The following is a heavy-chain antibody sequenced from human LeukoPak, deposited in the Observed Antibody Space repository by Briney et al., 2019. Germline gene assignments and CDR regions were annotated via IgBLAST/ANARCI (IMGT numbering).Heavy chain of an antibody. CDR1: GFTFSSYG. D-gene: IGHD3-22*01. J-gene: IGHJ6*02. V-gene: IGHV3-30*18. CDR3: AKTYYDSSGYYYYGMDV. CDR2: ISYDGSNK. Sequence: PGGSLRLSCAASGFTFSSYGMHWVRQAPGKGLEWVAVISYDGSNKYYADSVKGRFTISGDNSKNTLYLQMNSLRAEDTAVYYCAKTYYDSSGYYYYGMDVWGQGTTVTVSS.